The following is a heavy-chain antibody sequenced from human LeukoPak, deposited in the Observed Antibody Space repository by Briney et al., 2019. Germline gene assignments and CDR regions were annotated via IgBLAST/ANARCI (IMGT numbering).Heavy chain of an antibody. CDR3: ARHRSDQYYYGMDV. CDR2: IYYSGST. V-gene: IGHV4-39*01. CDR1: GGSISSYY. Sequence: SETLSLTCTVSGGSISSYYWSWIRQPPGKGLEWIGSIYYSGSTYYNPSLKSRVTISVDTSKNQFSLKLSSVTAADTAVYYCARHRSDQYYYGMDVWGQGTTVTVSS. J-gene: IGHJ6*02.